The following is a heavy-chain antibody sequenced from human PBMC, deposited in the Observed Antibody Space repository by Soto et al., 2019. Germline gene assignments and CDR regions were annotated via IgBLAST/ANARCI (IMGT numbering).Heavy chain of an antibody. Sequence: ASVKVSCKASGYTFTSYYMHWVRQAPGQGLEWMGIINPSGGSTSYAQKFQGRVTMTRDTSTSTVYMELSSLRSEDTAVYYCARTLLSPYDFWSGYPPSYYYYGMDVWGQGNTVTVSS. CDR3: ARTLLSPYDFWSGYPPSYYYYGMDV. CDR1: GYTFTSYY. D-gene: IGHD3-3*01. CDR2: INPSGGST. V-gene: IGHV1-46*01. J-gene: IGHJ6*02.